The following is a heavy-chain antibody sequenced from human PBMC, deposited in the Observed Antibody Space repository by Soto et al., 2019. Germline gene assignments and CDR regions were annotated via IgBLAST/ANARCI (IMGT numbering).Heavy chain of an antibody. CDR2: INHSGST. D-gene: IGHD6-6*01. J-gene: IGHJ6*02. CDR1: GASFSGYY. CDR3: ARGLPRAARPYDYGMDV. V-gene: IGHV4-34*01. Sequence: PSETLSLTCAVYGASFSGYYWSWIRQPPGKGLEWIGEINHSGSTNYNPSLKSRVTISVDTSKNQFSLKLSSVTAADTAVYYCARGLPRAARPYDYGMDVWGQGTTVTVSS.